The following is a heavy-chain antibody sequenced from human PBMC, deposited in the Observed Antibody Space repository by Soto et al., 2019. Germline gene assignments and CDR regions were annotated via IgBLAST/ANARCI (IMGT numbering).Heavy chain of an antibody. CDR1: VFSFSYYS. J-gene: IGHJ4*02. CDR3: ARLPKGSLVTA. D-gene: IGHD2-21*02. Sequence: PGGSLRLSCVASVFSFSYYSMSWVRQAPGKGLQWVSYISSSSDNTYYADSVKGRFTVSRDNAKNALFLQMNSLRDDDTATYYCARLPKGSLVTAWGQGTRVTVSS. V-gene: IGHV3-48*02. CDR2: ISSSSDNT.